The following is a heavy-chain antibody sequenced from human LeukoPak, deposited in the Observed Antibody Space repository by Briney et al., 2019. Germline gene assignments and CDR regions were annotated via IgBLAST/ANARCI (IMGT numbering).Heavy chain of an antibody. CDR2: IIPIFGTA. V-gene: IGHV1-69*13. J-gene: IGHJ2*01. CDR1: GGTFSSYA. Sequence: SVKVSCKASGGTFSSYAISWVRQAPGQGLEWMGGIIPIFGTANYAQKFQGRVTITADESTSTAYMELSSLRSEDTAVYYCARAPPYSSSWWWYFDLWGRGTLVTVSS. D-gene: IGHD6-13*01. CDR3: ARAPPYSSSWWWYFDL.